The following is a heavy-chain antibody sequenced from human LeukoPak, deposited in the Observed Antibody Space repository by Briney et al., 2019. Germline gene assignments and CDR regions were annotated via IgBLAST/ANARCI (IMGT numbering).Heavy chain of an antibody. D-gene: IGHD4-17*01. CDR1: GGSISSSNW. Sequence: PSETLSLTCAVSGGSISSSNWWSWVRQPPGKGLEWIGEIYHSGSTNYNPSLKSRVTISVDKSKNQFSLKLSSVTAADTAVYYCARDWDLYGDYPDKPGYWGQGTLVTVSS. CDR3: ARDWDLYGDYPDKPGY. CDR2: IYHSGST. J-gene: IGHJ4*02. V-gene: IGHV4-4*02.